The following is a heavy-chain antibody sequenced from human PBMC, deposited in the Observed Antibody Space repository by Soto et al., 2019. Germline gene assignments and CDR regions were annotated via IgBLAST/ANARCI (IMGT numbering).Heavy chain of an antibody. Sequence: PSETLSLTCAVSGDSISSYYCMWIRQPPGKGLECIGYIYYVGSANYNPSLKSRVTISVDTSKNQFSLKLSSVTAADTAVYYCARQPCNSSSCYTDYWGQGTLVTVSS. CDR2: IYYVGSA. V-gene: IGHV4-59*08. CDR3: ARQPCNSSSCYTDY. J-gene: IGHJ4*02. D-gene: IGHD2-2*02. CDR1: GDSISSYY.